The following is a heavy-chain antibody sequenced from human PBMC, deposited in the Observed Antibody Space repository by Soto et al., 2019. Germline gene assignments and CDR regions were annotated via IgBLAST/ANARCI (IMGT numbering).Heavy chain of an antibody. CDR3: AKNLWSGSGYFDY. D-gene: IGHD3-3*01. V-gene: IGHV3-23*01. J-gene: IGHJ4*02. CDR2: LSGISDYI. CDR1: GFTFSSYG. Sequence: EVQLLESGGGLVQPGGSLRLSCAASGFTFSSYGMSWVRQVPGKGLEWISTLSGISDYIHYADSVRGRFTISRDNSKNTLYLQMDSLSAEDTATFYCAKNLWSGSGYFDYWGPGILVTVSS.